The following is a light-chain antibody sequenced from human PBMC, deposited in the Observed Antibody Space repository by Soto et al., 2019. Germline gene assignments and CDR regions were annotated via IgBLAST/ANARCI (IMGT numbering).Light chain of an antibody. V-gene: IGLV3-27*01. CDR1: VLAKKY. CDR2: KDS. J-gene: IGLJ2*01. CDR3: YSAADNNLV. Sequence: SYELTQPSSVSVSPGQTARITCSGDVLAKKYARWFQQKPGQAPVLVIYKDSERPSGIPERFSGSSSGTTVTLTISGAQVEDEADYYCYSAADNNLVFCGGTKVTVL.